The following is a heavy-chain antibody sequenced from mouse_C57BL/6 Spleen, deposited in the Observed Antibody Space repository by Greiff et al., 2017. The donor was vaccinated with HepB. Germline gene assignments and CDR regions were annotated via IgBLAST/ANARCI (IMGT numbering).Heavy chain of an antibody. V-gene: IGHV5-17*01. CDR1: GFTFSDYG. D-gene: IGHD2-3*01. CDR2: ISSGSSTI. CDR3: ARAYDGYYGYFDY. J-gene: IGHJ2*01. Sequence: EVKLMESGGGLVKPGGSLKLSCAASGFTFSDYGMHWVRQAPEKGLEWVAYISSGSSTIYYADTVKGRFTISRDNAKNTLFLQMTSLRSEDTAMYYCARAYDGYYGYFDYWGQGTTLTVSS.